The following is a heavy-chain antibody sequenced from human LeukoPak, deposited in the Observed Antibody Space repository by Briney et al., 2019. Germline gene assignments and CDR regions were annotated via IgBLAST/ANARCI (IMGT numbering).Heavy chain of an antibody. CDR2: INPNRGGT. CDR1: GYTFTGYY. J-gene: IGHJ4*02. D-gene: IGHD3-22*01. V-gene: IGHV1-2*02. CDR3: ARDWYYYDSSGYYPGY. Sequence: ASVKVSCKASGYTFTGYYMHWVRQAPGQGLEWMGWINPNRGGTNYAQKFQGRVTMTRDTSISTAYMELSRLRSDDTAVYYCARDWYYYDSSGYYPGYWGQGTLVTVSS.